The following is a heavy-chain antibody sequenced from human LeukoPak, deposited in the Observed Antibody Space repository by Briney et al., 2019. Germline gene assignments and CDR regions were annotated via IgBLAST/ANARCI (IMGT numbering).Heavy chain of an antibody. J-gene: IGHJ3*02. V-gene: IGHV4-34*01. Sequence: SETLSLTCTVSGGSISSYYWSWIRQPPGKALEWIGEVSHRGTTSYSPSLKSRVTISVETSKNQFSLSVKSVTAADTAIYYCAKKRRGGYYLNSAFDMWGQGTMVTVSS. CDR2: VSHRGTT. D-gene: IGHD3-16*01. CDR3: AKKRRGGYYLNSAFDM. CDR1: GGSISSYY.